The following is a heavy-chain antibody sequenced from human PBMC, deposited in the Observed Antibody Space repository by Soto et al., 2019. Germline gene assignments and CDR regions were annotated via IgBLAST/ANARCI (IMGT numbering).Heavy chain of an antibody. V-gene: IGHV1-46*01. D-gene: IGHD3-10*02. Sequence: QVQLEQSGPAVKEPGASVRISCKASGYPFITYFIHWVRQAPGQGLEWVGVMNPSSGSTTYAEKFQGRVTMTRDTSTSTVYMDLNGLRSEDTALYYCARKFTMSGGLDVWGQGTTVTVSS. CDR1: GYPFITYF. CDR3: ARKFTMSGGLDV. J-gene: IGHJ6*02. CDR2: MNPSSGST.